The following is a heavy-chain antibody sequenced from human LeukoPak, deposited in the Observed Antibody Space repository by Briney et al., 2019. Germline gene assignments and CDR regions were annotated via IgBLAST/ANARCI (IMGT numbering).Heavy chain of an antibody. CDR3: ARHRYQLIDNWFDP. D-gene: IGHD2-2*01. Sequence: SETLSLTCTVSGGSISSYYWSWIRQPPGKGLEWIGYIYYSGSTNYNPSLKSRVTISVDTSKNQFSLKLSSVTAADTAVYYCARHRYQLIDNWFDPWGQGTLVTVSS. V-gene: IGHV4-59*08. CDR2: IYYSGST. CDR1: GGSISSYY. J-gene: IGHJ5*02.